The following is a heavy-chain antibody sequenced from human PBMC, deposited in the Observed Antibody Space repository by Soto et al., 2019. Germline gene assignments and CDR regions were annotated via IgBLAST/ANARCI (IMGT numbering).Heavy chain of an antibody. V-gene: IGHV4-59*12. J-gene: IGHJ5*02. CDR3: ARDYFDSSDYTTNWFDP. D-gene: IGHD3-22*01. Sequence: SETLSLTCTVSGGSISSYYWSWIRQPPGKGLEWIGYIYYSGSTNYNPSLKSRVTISVDTSKNQFSLKLSSVTAADTALYYCARDYFDSSDYTTNWFDPWGQGTLVTVSS. CDR2: IYYSGST. CDR1: GGSISSYY.